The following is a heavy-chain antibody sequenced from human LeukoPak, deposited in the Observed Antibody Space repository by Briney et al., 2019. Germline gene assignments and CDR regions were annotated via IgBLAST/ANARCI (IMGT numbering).Heavy chain of an antibody. Sequence: SETLSLTCTVSGGSINSGSYYWGWVRQPPGKGLEWIGSIYYTGSAYYNPSLKSRVTISVDTSKNQFSLKLTSVTAADTAVYYCARPETTGTYYYWGQGTLVTVSS. CDR2: IYYTGSA. V-gene: IGHV4-39*01. J-gene: IGHJ4*02. D-gene: IGHD1-7*01. CDR3: ARPETTGTYYY. CDR1: GGSINSGSYY.